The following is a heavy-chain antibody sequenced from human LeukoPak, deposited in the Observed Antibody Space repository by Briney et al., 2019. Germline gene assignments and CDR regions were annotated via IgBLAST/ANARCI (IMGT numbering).Heavy chain of an antibody. CDR1: GFIFSSAW. CDR2: IKQDGSEK. J-gene: IGHJ6*04. Sequence: GGSLRLSCAGSGFIFSSAWMSWVRQAPGKGLEWVANIKQDGSEKYYVDSVKGRFTISRDNAKDSLYLQMNSLRAEDTAVYYCAELGITMIGGVWGKGTTVTISS. CDR3: AELGITMIGGV. V-gene: IGHV3-7*01. D-gene: IGHD3-10*02.